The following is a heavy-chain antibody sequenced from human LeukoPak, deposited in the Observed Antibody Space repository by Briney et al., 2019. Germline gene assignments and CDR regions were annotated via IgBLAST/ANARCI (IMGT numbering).Heavy chain of an antibody. V-gene: IGHV3-30*18. J-gene: IGHJ6*02. CDR3: AKGRVGANGYYYYGMDV. CDR1: GFTFSSFS. Sequence: GGSLRLSCAATGFTFSSFSMHWVRQAPGKGLEWVAVISYDGSNKYYADSVKGRFTISRDNSKNTLYLQMNSLRTEDTAVYYCAKGRVGANGYYYYGMDVWGQGTTVTVSS. CDR2: ISYDGSNK. D-gene: IGHD1-26*01.